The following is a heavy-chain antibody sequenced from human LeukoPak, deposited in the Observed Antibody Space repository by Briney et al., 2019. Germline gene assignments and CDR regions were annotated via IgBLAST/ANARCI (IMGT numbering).Heavy chain of an antibody. CDR3: ARDPGYCSGGSCYLD. Sequence: ASVKVSCKASGYTFTGYYMHWVRQAPGQGLEWMGWINPNSGGTNYAQKFQGRVTMTRDTSISTAYMELSKLRSDGTAVYYCARDPGYCSGGSCYLDWGQGTWSPSPQ. J-gene: IGHJ4*02. V-gene: IGHV1-2*02. CDR2: INPNSGGT. D-gene: IGHD2-15*01. CDR1: GYTFTGYY.